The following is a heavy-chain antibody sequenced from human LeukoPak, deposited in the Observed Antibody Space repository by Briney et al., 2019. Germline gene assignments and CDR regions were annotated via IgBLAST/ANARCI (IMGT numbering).Heavy chain of an antibody. V-gene: IGHV1-18*01. J-gene: IGHJ5*02. CDR3: ARSRGIYCSGGSCYVDWFDP. Sequence: ASVKVSCKASGGTFSSYAISGVRQAPGQGLEGMGWISAYNGNTNYAQKLQGRVTMTTDTSTSTAYMELRSLRSDDTAVYYCARSRGIYCSGGSCYVDWFDPWGQGTLVTVSS. D-gene: IGHD2-15*01. CDR1: GGTFSSYA. CDR2: ISAYNGNT.